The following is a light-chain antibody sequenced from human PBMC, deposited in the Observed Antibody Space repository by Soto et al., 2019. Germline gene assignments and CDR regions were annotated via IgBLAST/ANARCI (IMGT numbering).Light chain of an antibody. CDR2: GAS. Sequence: EIVMTQSPATLSVSPGERATLSCRASQSVSSNLAWYQQKPGQAPRLLIYGASTRATGIPARFSGSGSGTEFTPTNSSLQSEDFAVYYCQQYNNWPPAWTFGQGTKVEIK. V-gene: IGKV3-15*01. CDR1: QSVSSN. CDR3: QQYNNWPPAWT. J-gene: IGKJ1*01.